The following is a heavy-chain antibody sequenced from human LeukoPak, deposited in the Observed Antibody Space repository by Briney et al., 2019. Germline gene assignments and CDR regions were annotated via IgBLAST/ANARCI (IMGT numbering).Heavy chain of an antibody. CDR1: GFTFSSYS. J-gene: IGHJ3*02. CDR2: ISSSSSYI. Sequence: PGGSLRLSCAASGFTFSSYSMNWVRQAPGKGLEWVSSISSSSSYIYYADSVKGRFTISRDNAKNSLYLQMNSLRAEDTAVYYCARDQNYGSGSYVTDAFDIWGQGTMVTVSS. CDR3: ARDQNYGSGSYVTDAFDI. D-gene: IGHD3-10*01. V-gene: IGHV3-21*01.